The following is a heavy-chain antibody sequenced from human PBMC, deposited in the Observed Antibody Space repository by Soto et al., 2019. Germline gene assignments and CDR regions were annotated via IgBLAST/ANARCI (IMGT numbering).Heavy chain of an antibody. CDR2: VSGGGDGT. V-gene: IGHV3-23*01. D-gene: IGHD2-21*02. CDR3: AKKGLGPLATYCNYGDCHYAFDL. J-gene: IGHJ3*01. CDR1: GFTFTNYA. Sequence: EVQLLESGGGLVQPGGSLRLSCAASGFTFTNYAMSWVRQAPGKGLEWVSTVSGGGDGTYYADSVKGRFSTSRDNSRNTVYLQMSSLRAEDTAVYYCAKKGLGPLATYCNYGDCHYAFDLWGQGTIVTVSS.